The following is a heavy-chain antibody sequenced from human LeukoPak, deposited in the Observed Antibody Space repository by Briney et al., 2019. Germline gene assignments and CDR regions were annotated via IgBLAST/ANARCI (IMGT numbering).Heavy chain of an antibody. CDR3: ARGAGSLTW. V-gene: IGHV4-34*01. Sequence: SETLSLTCAVYGGSFSGYFWNWIRQPPGKGLEWIGEINHSGSTNYNPSLKSRVTISVDTSKNQFSLKLSSVTAADTAVYYCARGAGSLTWWGQGTLVTVSS. CDR2: INHSGST. D-gene: IGHD4/OR15-4a*01. CDR1: GGSFSGYF. J-gene: IGHJ4*02.